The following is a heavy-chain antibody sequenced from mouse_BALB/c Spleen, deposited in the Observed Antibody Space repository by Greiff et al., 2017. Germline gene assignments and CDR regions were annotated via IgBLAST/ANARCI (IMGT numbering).Heavy chain of an antibody. CDR2: IWRGGST. D-gene: IGHD2-1*01. J-gene: IGHJ4*01. Sequence: QVQLKESGPSLVQPSQSLSITCTVSGFSLTSYGVHWVRQSPGKGLEWLGVIWRGGSTDYNAAFMSRLSITKDNSKSQVFFKMNSLQADDTAIYYCAKNRNGNHAMDYWGQGTSVTVSS. CDR3: AKNRNGNHAMDY. CDR1: GFSLTSYG. V-gene: IGHV2-5-1*01.